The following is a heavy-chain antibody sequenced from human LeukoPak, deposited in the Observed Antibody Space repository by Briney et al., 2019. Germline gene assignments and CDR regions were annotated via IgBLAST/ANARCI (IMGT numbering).Heavy chain of an antibody. J-gene: IGHJ4*02. D-gene: IGHD5-18*01. CDR1: GFTFSTYD. CDR2: IGTVDDT. Sequence: GGSLRLSCAASGFTFSTYDMHWVRQVTGKGLEWVSAIGTVDDTYYLGSVKGRFTISRDNSKNTLYLQMNSLRAEDAAVYYCAKFSIGYSYGDYFDYWGQGTLVTVSS. CDR3: AKFSIGYSYGDYFDY. V-gene: IGHV3-13*01.